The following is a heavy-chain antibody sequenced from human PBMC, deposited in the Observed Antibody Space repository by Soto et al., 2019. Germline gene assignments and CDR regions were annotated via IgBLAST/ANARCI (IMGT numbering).Heavy chain of an antibody. J-gene: IGHJ4*02. CDR1: GYTFSSHY. CDR3: ARDHSGSIDY. V-gene: IGHV1-46*01. CDR2: INPTSGGT. D-gene: IGHD2-15*01. Sequence: ASVKVSCKASGYTFSSHYMHWVRQAPGQQGLEWMGLINPTSGGTSYAQRFQGRVTMARDTSTSTVYMELTMELSSLRSEDTAVYYCARDHSGSIDYWGQGTLVTVSS.